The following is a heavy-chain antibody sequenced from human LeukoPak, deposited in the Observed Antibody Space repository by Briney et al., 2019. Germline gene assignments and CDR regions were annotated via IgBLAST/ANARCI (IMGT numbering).Heavy chain of an antibody. CDR3: ARGRGTTMVRGVITNYFDL. D-gene: IGHD3-10*01. CDR2: IYPNSGGT. Sequence: ASVKVSCKASGYTFTAYYIHWVGQAPGQGLEWMGWIYPNSGGTNYAQRFLGSVTMTGDTSINTAFMEVRRLRSDDTAIYYCARGRGTTMVRGVITNYFDLWGRGSLVTVSS. CDR1: GYTFTAYY. J-gene: IGHJ2*01. V-gene: IGHV1-2*02.